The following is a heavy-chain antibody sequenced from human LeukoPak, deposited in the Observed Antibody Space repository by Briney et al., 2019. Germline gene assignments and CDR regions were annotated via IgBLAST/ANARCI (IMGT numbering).Heavy chain of an antibody. CDR2: IRNDGSTK. D-gene: IGHD3-10*01. V-gene: IGHV3-30*02. CDR3: ASTFGGYGSGRPNPYYYYGMDV. J-gene: IGHJ6*02. CDR1: GFTFSNYG. Sequence: TGGSLRLSCAASGFTFSNYGMHWVRQAPGKGLEWVAFIRNDGSTKFYADSVKGRFTISRDNSENTLYLQMNSLRAEDTAVYYCASTFGGYGSGRPNPYYYYGMDVWGQGTTVTVSS.